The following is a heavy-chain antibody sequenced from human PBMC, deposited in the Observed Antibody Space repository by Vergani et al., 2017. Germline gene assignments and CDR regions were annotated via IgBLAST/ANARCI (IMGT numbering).Heavy chain of an antibody. J-gene: IGHJ1*01. Sequence: QVQLVQSGAEVKKPGSSVKVSCKASGGTFSSYAISWVRQAPGQGLEWMGGIIPIFGTANYAQKFQGRVTMTADESTSTAYMELSSLRSEDTAVYYCARVSGYCSGGSCYPFSAESVQHWGQGTLVTVSS. D-gene: IGHD2-15*01. V-gene: IGHV1-69*01. CDR3: ARVSGYCSGGSCYPFSAESVQH. CDR2: IIPIFGTA. CDR1: GGTFSSYA.